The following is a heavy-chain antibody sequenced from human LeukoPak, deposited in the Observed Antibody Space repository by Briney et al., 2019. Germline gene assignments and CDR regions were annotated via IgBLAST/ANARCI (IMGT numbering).Heavy chain of an antibody. CDR3: ARSRGGRFLEWLGKSRYWFDP. J-gene: IGHJ5*02. CDR1: GFTFDDYG. Sequence: GGSLRLSCAASGFTFDDYGMSWVRQAPGKGLEWVSGINWNGGSTGYADSVKGRFTISRDNAKNSLYLQMNSLRAEDTALYHCARSRGGRFLEWLGKSRYWFDPWGQGTLVTVSS. V-gene: IGHV3-20*01. CDR2: INWNGGST. D-gene: IGHD3-3*01.